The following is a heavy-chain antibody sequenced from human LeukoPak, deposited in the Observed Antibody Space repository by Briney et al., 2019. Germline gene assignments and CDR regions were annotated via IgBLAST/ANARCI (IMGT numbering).Heavy chain of an antibody. Sequence: ASVKVSCKASGYTFTGYYMHWVRQAPGQGLEWMGWINPNSGGTNYAQKFQGRVTMTRDTSISTAYMELSRQRSDDTAVYYCARGSSTRTRYYYMDVWGKGTTVTVSS. D-gene: IGHD2-2*01. CDR3: ARGSSTRTRYYYMDV. CDR2: INPNSGGT. V-gene: IGHV1-2*02. CDR1: GYTFTGYY. J-gene: IGHJ6*03.